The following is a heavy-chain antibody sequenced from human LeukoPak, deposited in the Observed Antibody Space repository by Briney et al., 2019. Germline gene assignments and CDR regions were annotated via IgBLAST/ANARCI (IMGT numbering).Heavy chain of an antibody. D-gene: IGHD3-22*01. V-gene: IGHV3-7*01. J-gene: IGHJ4*02. CDR2: IKQDGSEK. Sequence: GGSLRLSCAASGFTFSSYWMSWVRQAPGKGLEWVANIKQDGSEKYYVDSVKGRLTISRDNSKNTLYLQMGSLRAEDMAVYYCARGGPAYYYDSSGYYKFDYWGQGTLVTVSS. CDR1: GFTFSSYW. CDR3: ARGGPAYYYDSSGYYKFDY.